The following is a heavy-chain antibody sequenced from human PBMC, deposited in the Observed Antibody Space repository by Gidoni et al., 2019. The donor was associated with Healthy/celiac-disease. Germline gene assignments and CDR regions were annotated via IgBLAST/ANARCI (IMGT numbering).Heavy chain of an antibody. D-gene: IGHD1-7*01. CDR1: GYTFTGYY. J-gene: IGHJ6*04. V-gene: IGHV1-2*02. CDR2: INPNSGGS. Sequence: QVQLVQSGAEVKKPGASVKFSCKASGYTFTGYYMHWVRQAPGQGLEWMGWINPNSGGSNYAQKFQGGVTMTRDTSISTAYMELSRLRSDDTAVYYCAGDGEDNWNYGRYYYYGMDVWGKGTTVTVSS. CDR3: AGDGEDNWNYGRYYYYGMDV.